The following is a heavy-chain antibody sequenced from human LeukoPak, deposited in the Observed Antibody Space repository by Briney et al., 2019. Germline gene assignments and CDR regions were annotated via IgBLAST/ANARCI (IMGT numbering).Heavy chain of an antibody. CDR3: AREVGYSSGWYVDYYYYMDV. CDR2: IYYSGST. V-gene: IGHV4-39*07. CDR1: GGPISSSSYY. J-gene: IGHJ6*03. Sequence: PSETLSLTCTVSGGPISSSSYYWGWIRQPPGKGLEWIGSIYYSGSTYYNPSLKSRVTISVDTSKNQFSLKLSSVTAADMAVYYCAREVGYSSGWYVDYYYYMDVWGKGTTVTVSS. D-gene: IGHD6-19*01.